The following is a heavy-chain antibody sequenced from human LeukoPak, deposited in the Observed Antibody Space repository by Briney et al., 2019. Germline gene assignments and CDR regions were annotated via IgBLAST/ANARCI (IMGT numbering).Heavy chain of an antibody. CDR1: GFTFSSYG. J-gene: IGHJ4*02. Sequence: GGSLRLSCAASGFTFSSYGMHWVRQAPGKGLEWVAFIRYDGSNKHYADSVKGRFTISRDNSKNTLYLQMNSLRAEDTAVYYCAKDEGYYYDSSGYSVYWGQGTLVTVSS. D-gene: IGHD3-22*01. CDR3: AKDEGYYYDSSGYSVY. V-gene: IGHV3-30*02. CDR2: IRYDGSNK.